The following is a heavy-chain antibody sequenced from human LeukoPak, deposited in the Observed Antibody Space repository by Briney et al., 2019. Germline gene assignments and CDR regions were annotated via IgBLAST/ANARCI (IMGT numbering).Heavy chain of an antibody. J-gene: IGHJ4*02. CDR3: AKFGVATRMAAVDY. CDR2: IYSGGST. V-gene: IGHV3-53*01. CDR1: GFTFSRYS. Sequence: GGSLRLSCSASGFTFSRYSMTWVRQAPGKGMAWVSVIYSGGSTYYADSVKGRFTISRDNSKNTLYLQMNSLRAEDTAVYYCAKFGVATRMAAVDYWGQGTLVTVSS. D-gene: IGHD5-12*01.